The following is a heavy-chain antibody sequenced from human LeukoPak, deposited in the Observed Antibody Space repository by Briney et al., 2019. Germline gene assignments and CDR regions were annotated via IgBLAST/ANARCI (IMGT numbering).Heavy chain of an antibody. Sequence: GGSLRLSCAASGFTFSTYWMGWVRQAPGKGLEWVAKIKPDGSEKDHVDSVKGRFTISRDNAKNSLYLQLNSLRAEDTAVYYCASGSDGGFDYWGQGTLVTVSS. D-gene: IGHD1-26*01. CDR3: ASGSDGGFDY. CDR1: GFTFSTYW. CDR2: IKPDGSEK. V-gene: IGHV3-7*03. J-gene: IGHJ4*02.